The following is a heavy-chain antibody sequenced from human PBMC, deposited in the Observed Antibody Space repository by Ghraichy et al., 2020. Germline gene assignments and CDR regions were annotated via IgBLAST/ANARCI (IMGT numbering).Heavy chain of an antibody. CDR2: IQYDENIR. D-gene: IGHD3-16*01. J-gene: IGHJ4*02. CDR1: GFTFSSYG. V-gene: IGHV3-30*02. CDR3: VKDGAVLLYDW. Sequence: GGSLRLSCAASGFTFSSYGMHWVRQAPGKGLEWVAFIQYDENIRYADSVRGRFTISRDNSKSTVSLQMNSLRTDDMAVYYCVKDGAVLLYDWWGQGTLVIVSS.